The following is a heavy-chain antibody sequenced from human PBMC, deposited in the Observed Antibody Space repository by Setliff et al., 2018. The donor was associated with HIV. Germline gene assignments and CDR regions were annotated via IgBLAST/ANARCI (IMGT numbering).Heavy chain of an antibody. Sequence: GGSLRLSCAASGFTFSPYWMNWVSQAPGKGLVWVAHINSDGTTTRYADSVKGRFTISRDNSKNTLYLQMNSLRAEDTAVYYCAKEQVPAAIQFHYYYMDVWGKGTTVTVSS. CDR1: GFTFSPYW. CDR3: AKEQVPAAIQFHYYYMDV. CDR2: INSDGTTT. V-gene: IGHV3-74*01. J-gene: IGHJ6*03. D-gene: IGHD2-2*01.